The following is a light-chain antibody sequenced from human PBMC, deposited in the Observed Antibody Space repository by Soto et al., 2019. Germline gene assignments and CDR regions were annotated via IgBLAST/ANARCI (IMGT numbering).Light chain of an antibody. J-gene: IGKJ4*01. CDR3: QQYGSSPGT. CDR2: GAT. V-gene: IGKV3-20*01. CDR1: QSVSTNY. Sequence: EIVSTQSPGTLSLSPGERATLSCRASQSVSTNYLAWYQQKHGLAPRLLIYGATSRATGIPDRFSGSGSGTDFTLTISGLEPEDFAVYYCQQYGSSPGTFGGGTKVEIK.